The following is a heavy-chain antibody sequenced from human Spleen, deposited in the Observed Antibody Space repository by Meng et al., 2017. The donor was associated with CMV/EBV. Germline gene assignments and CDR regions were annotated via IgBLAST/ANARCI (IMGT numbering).Heavy chain of an antibody. J-gene: IGHJ4*02. V-gene: IGHV4-39*07. D-gene: IGHD3-3*01. CDR3: ARGALEWFL. CDR2: IYYSGST. CDR1: GGSISGSSYY. Sequence: SETLSLTCGVSGGSISGSSYYWGWVRQPPGKGLEWIGSIYYSGSTYYNPSLKSRVTISVDTSKNQFSLKLSSVTAADTAVYYCARGALEWFLWGQGTLVTVSS.